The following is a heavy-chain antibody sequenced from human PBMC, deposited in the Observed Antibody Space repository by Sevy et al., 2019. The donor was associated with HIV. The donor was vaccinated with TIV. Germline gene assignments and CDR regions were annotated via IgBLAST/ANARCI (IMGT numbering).Heavy chain of an antibody. CDR2: IYYSGST. J-gene: IGHJ3*02. V-gene: IGHV4-61*01. D-gene: IGHD3-3*01. Sequence: SETLSLTCTVSGGSVSSGSYYWSWIRQPPGKGLEWIGYIYYSGSTIYNPSLKSRVTISVDTSKNQFSLKLSSVTAADTAVYYCARDGGTYYDFWSGNNDAFDIWGQGTMVTVSS. CDR1: GGSVSSGSYY. CDR3: ARDGGTYYDFWSGNNDAFDI.